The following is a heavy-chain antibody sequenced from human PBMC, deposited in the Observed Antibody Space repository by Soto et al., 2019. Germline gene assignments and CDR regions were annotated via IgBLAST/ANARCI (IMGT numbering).Heavy chain of an antibody. CDR3: ASPQIIAAAGTYYYYGMDV. Sequence: ASVKVSCKASGGTFSSYAISWVRQAPGQGLEWMGGIIPIFGTANYAQKFQGRVTITADESTSTAYMELSSLRSEDTAVYYCASPQIIAAAGTYYYYGMDVWGQGTTVTVSS. CDR2: IIPIFGTA. J-gene: IGHJ6*02. CDR1: GGTFSSYA. D-gene: IGHD6-13*01. V-gene: IGHV1-69*13.